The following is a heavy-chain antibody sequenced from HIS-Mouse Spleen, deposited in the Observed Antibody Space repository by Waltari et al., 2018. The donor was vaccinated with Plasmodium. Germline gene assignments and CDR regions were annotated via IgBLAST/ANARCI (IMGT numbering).Heavy chain of an antibody. J-gene: IGHJ4*02. D-gene: IGHD2-15*01. V-gene: IGHV4-34*01. CDR2: INQSGST. CDR1: GGSFSGYY. Sequence: QVQLQQWGAGLLKPSETLSLTCAVYGGSFSGYYFIWIRQPPGKGLEWIGEINQSGSTNYNPSLKSRVTISVDTSKNQFSLKLSSVTAADTAVYYCARGVGYCSGGSCDHYFDYWGQGTLVTVSS. CDR3: ARGVGYCSGGSCDHYFDY.